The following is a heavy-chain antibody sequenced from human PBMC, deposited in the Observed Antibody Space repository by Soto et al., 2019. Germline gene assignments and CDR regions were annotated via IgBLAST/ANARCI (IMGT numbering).Heavy chain of an antibody. CDR1: GASVSIYF. V-gene: IGHV1-69*13. J-gene: IGHJ6*02. CDR2: IIPIFGTA. D-gene: IGHD6-6*01. CDR3: ARGHTNIAALPHYYHVMDL. Sequence: VTCSSSACGASVSIYFSICVRPAPGQGLEWMGGIIPIFGTANYAQKFQGRVTITADESTSTAYMELSSLRSEDTAVYYCARGHTNIAALPHYYHVMDLLVQGTTVTVSS.